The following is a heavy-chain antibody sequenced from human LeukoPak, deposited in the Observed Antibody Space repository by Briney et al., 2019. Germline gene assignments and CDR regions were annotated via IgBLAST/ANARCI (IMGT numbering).Heavy chain of an antibody. V-gene: IGHV1-8*01. CDR1: GYTFTSYD. Sequence: ASVKVSCKASGYTFTSYDINWVRQATGQGLEWMGWMNPNSGSTGYAQKFQGRVTMTRNTSISTAYMELSSLRSEDTAVYYCARDYSSSWSGTEYFDYWGQGTLVTVSS. CDR2: MNPNSGST. D-gene: IGHD6-13*01. J-gene: IGHJ4*02. CDR3: ARDYSSSWSGTEYFDY.